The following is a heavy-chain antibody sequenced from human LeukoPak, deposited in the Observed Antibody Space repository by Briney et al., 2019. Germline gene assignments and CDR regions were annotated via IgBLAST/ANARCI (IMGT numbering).Heavy chain of an antibody. Sequence: GGSLRLSCAGSGFTFSDYYMDWVRQAPGKGLEWVGRTRNKANSYTTEYAASVKGRFTISRDDSKSSLYLQMNSLKTEDTAVYYCPGLTRAWGFDPWGQGTLVTVSS. CDR1: GFTFSDYY. CDR3: PGLTRAWGFDP. V-gene: IGHV3-72*01. CDR2: TRNKANSYTT. J-gene: IGHJ5*02. D-gene: IGHD3-10*01.